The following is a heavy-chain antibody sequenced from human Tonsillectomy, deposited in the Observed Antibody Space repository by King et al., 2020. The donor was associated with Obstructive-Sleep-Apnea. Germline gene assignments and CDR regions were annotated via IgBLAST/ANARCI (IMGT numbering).Heavy chain of an antibody. CDR2: ISWNSDNI. D-gene: IGHD6-19*01. J-gene: IGHJ4*02. CDR3: ARGGVAGQFDY. Sequence: VKLVESGGGLVQPGRSLRLSCAASGFKFDDYAMYWVRQAPGKGLEWVSGISWNSDNIAYTDSLKGRFTISRDNAKNSLYLQMNSLRVEDTAFYYCARGGVAGQFDYWGQGTLVTVS. CDR1: GFKFDDYA. V-gene: IGHV3-9*01.